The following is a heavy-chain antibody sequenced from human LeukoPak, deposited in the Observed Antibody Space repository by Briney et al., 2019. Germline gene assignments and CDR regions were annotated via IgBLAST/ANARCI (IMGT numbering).Heavy chain of an antibody. CDR2: INYHNQPT. D-gene: IGHD1-1*01. J-gene: IGHJ5*02. Sequence: GGSLRLSCTASGFTFSTFHMHWVRQAPGKGLEWVSYINYHNQPTYYADSVKGRFTISRDNAKSSLYLQLNDLRAEDTAVYYCVRDFQRSLESWGQGTPVTVSS. CDR1: GFTFSTFH. CDR3: VRDFQRSLES. V-gene: IGHV3-48*01.